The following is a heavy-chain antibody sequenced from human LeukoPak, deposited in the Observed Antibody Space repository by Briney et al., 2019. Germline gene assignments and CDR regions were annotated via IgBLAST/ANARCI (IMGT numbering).Heavy chain of an antibody. V-gene: IGHV3-23*01. Sequence: PGGSLRLSCAASGFTFSSYAMSWVRQAPGKGLEWVSSIRGSGGRTYYADSVKGRFTISRDNSKNTLYLQMNSLRAEDTAVYYCTKGPYYYDSSGYSRRWFDPWGQGTLVTVSS. CDR3: TKGPYYYDSSGYSRRWFDP. CDR2: IRGSGGRT. J-gene: IGHJ5*02. CDR1: GFTFSSYA. D-gene: IGHD3-22*01.